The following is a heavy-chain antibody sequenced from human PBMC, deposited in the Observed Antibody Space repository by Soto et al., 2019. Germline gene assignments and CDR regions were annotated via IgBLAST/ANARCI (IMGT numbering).Heavy chain of an antibody. D-gene: IGHD3-3*01. V-gene: IGHV3-23*01. CDR3: AKSAPMAGITIFGVVTYYYYYGMDV. CDR1: GFIFNTYG. CDR2: ISGGGGST. Sequence: GGSLRLSCVVSGFIFNTYGMSWVRQAPGKGLEWVSSISGGGGSTYYAESVKGRFTISRDNSKNTLYLQMNSLRAEDTAVYYCAKSAPMAGITIFGVVTYYYYYGMDVWGQGTTVTVSS. J-gene: IGHJ6*02.